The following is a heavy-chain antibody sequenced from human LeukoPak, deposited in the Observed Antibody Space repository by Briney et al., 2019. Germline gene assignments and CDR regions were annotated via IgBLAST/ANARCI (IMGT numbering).Heavy chain of an antibody. CDR3: AKDGASRPPDAFDI. D-gene: IGHD2/OR15-2a*01. CDR1: GFTFRSYW. V-gene: IGHV3-7*03. CDR2: IKQDGSEK. J-gene: IGHJ3*02. Sequence: GGSLRLSCAASGFTFRSYWMRWVRQAPGKGLEWVANIKQDGSEKNYVDSVKGRFTISRDNSKNTLYLQMNSLRAEDTAVYYCAKDGASRPPDAFDIWGQGTMVTVSS.